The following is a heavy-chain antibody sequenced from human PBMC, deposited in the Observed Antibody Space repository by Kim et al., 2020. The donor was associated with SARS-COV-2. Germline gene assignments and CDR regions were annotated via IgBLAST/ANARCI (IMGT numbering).Heavy chain of an antibody. J-gene: IGHJ4*02. V-gene: IGHV4-39*07. D-gene: IGHD3-22*01. CDR3: ARALMIVSGVGYYFDY. Sequence: PKSWVTIAVDTSKNQFSLKLRSVTAADTAVYYCARALMIVSGVGYYFDYWGQGTLVTVSS.